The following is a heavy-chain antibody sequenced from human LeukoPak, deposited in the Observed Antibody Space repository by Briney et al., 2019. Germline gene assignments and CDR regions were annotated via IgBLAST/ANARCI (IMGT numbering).Heavy chain of an antibody. CDR2: ISYDGSNK. CDR1: GFTFSSYG. Sequence: TGGSLRLSCAASGFTFSSYGMHWVRQAPGKGLEWVAVISYDGSNKYYADSVKGRFTISRDNSKNTLYLQMNSLRAEDTAVYYCAKDAVGIAAAWGQGTLVTVSS. CDR3: AKDAVGIAAA. V-gene: IGHV3-30*18. J-gene: IGHJ4*02. D-gene: IGHD6-13*01.